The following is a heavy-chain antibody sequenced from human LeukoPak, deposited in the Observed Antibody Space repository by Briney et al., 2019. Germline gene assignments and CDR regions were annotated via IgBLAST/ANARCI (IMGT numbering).Heavy chain of an antibody. CDR3: ARGNSVYDSSGYYPNWFDP. CDR2: IYYSGST. V-gene: IGHV4-31*03. D-gene: IGHD3-22*01. Sequence: PSETLSLTCTVSGGSISSGGYYWSWIRQHPGKGLEWIGYIYYSGSTHYNPSLKSRVTISVDTSKNQFSLKLSSVTAADTAVYYCARGNSVYDSSGYYPNWFDPWGQGTLVTVSS. J-gene: IGHJ5*02. CDR1: GGSISSGGYY.